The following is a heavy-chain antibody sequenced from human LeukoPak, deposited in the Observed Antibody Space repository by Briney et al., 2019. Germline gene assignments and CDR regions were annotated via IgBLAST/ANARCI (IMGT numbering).Heavy chain of an antibody. CDR1: GFTFSSYS. V-gene: IGHV3-21*01. CDR3: ARLSRGSGRDAFDI. Sequence: KSGGSLRLSCAASGFTFSSYSMNWVRQAPGKGLEWVSSISSSSSYIYYADSVKGRFTISRDNAKNSLYLQMNSLRAEDTAVYYCARLSRGSGRDAFDIWGQGTMVTVSS. D-gene: IGHD3-10*01. J-gene: IGHJ3*02. CDR2: ISSSSSYI.